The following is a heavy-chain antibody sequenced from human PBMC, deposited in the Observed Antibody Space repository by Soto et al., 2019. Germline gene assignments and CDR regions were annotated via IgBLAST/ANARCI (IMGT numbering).Heavy chain of an antibody. J-gene: IGHJ3*02. CDR2: IKQDGSEK. CDR3: VRAHLHYYDSSGYDAFDI. CDR1: GFTFSSYW. D-gene: IGHD3-22*01. V-gene: IGHV3-7*01. Sequence: GESLKISCAASGFTFSSYWMSWVRQAPGKGLEWVANIKQDGSEKYYVDSVKGRFTISRDNAKNSLYLQMNSLRAEDTAVYYCVRAHLHYYDSSGYDAFDIWGQGTMVTVSS.